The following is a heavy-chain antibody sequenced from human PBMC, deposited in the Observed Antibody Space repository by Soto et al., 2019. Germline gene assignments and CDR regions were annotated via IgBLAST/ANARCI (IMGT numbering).Heavy chain of an antibody. J-gene: IGHJ6*02. CDR1: GYSFTSYW. CDR3: ARLPCYDCCSGDYSHYYGMAG. V-gene: IGHV5-10-1*01. Sequence: PGESLKISCKGSGYSFTSYWISWVRQMPVKGLEWMGRIDPSDSYTNYSPSFQGHVTISADKSISTAYLQWSSLKASDTAMYYCARLPCYDCCSGDYSHYYGMAGRGQGTTVTVAS. CDR2: IDPSDSYT. D-gene: IGHD3-3*01.